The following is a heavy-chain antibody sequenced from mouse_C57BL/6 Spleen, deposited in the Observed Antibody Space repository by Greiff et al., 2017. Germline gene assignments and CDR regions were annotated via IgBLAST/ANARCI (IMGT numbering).Heavy chain of an antibody. Sequence: QVQLQQSGAELVRPGTSVKVSCKASGYAFTNYLIEWVKQRPGQGLEWIGVINPGSGGTNYNEKFKGKETLTADKSSSTAYMQLSSLTSEDSAVYFCANYYGSSAWFAYWGQGTLVTVSA. J-gene: IGHJ3*01. CDR3: ANYYGSSAWFAY. CDR2: INPGSGGT. CDR1: GYAFTNYL. V-gene: IGHV1-54*01. D-gene: IGHD1-1*01.